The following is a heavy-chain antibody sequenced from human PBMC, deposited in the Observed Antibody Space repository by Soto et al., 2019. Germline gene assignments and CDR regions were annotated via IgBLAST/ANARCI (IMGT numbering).Heavy chain of an antibody. Sequence: QVQLQQWGAGLLKPSETLSLTCGVYGGSFSSYYWSWIRQPPGKGLEWIGEINHSGSTNYNPSLKSRVTISVDTSKNQFSLKLSSVTAADTAVYYGARVPAEAGDHTLDNLGQGALVTVSS. CDR2: INHSGST. CDR1: GGSFSSYY. CDR3: ARVPAEAGDHTLDN. V-gene: IGHV4-34*01. J-gene: IGHJ4*02.